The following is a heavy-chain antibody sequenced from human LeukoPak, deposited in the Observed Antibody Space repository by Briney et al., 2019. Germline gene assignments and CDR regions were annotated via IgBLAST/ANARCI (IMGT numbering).Heavy chain of an antibody. Sequence: GGSLRLSCAASGFTFSSYWMSWVRQAPGKGLEWVANIKQDGSEKYYVDSVKGRFTISRDNAKNSLYLQMNSLRAEDTAVYYCAKYGDYHYYYYMDVWGKGTTVTVSS. D-gene: IGHD4-17*01. CDR3: AKYGDYHYYYYMDV. CDR2: IKQDGSEK. J-gene: IGHJ6*03. CDR1: GFTFSSYW. V-gene: IGHV3-7*03.